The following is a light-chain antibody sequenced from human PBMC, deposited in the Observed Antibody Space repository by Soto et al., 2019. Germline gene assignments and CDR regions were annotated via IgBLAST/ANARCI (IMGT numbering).Light chain of an antibody. J-gene: IGKJ4*01. Sequence: DIQMTQSPSSLSASVGDRVTITCQASQDISNYLNWYQQTPGKAPKLLIYDASNLETGVPSRFSGSGSGTDFTFTISSLQPEDIATYYCQQYDNLPPKLTFGGGTKVEIK. CDR3: QQYDNLPPKLT. V-gene: IGKV1-33*01. CDR2: DAS. CDR1: QDISNY.